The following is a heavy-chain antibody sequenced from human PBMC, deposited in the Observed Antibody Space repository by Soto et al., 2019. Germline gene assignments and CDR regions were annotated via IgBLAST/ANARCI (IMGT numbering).Heavy chain of an antibody. CDR3: ARVHYDILTGYYIDY. V-gene: IGHV1-18*01. Sequence: ASVKVSCKASGYTFTSYGISWVRQAPGQGLEWMGWISAYNGNTNYAQKLQGRVTMTTDTSTSTAYMELRSLRSDDTAVYYCARVHYDILTGYYIDYWGQGPLVTVSS. CDR2: ISAYNGNT. CDR1: GYTFTSYG. J-gene: IGHJ4*02. D-gene: IGHD3-9*01.